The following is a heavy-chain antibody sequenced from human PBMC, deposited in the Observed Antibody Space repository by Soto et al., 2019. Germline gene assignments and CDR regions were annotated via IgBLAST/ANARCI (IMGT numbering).Heavy chain of an antibody. V-gene: IGHV4-59*01. Sequence: SETLSLTCTVSGDSISTFYWGWMRQSPGKELEWIGYVYYTGSSNYNPSLKSRVTISVDRSKNQFSLKLTSANAADTAVYYCARGRTVRNYADDSSDYFYFFDYWGQGTQVTVSS. D-gene: IGHD3-22*01. CDR2: VYYTGSS. CDR1: GDSISTFY. CDR3: ARGRTVRNYADDSSDYFYFFDY. J-gene: IGHJ4*02.